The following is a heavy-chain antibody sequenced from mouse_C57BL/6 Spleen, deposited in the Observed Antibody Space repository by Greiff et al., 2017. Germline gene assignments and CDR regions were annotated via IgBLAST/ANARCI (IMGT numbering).Heavy chain of an antibody. CDR3: ARDGSSLWYFDV. Sequence: QVQLQQSGAELVKPGASVKISCKASGYAFSSYWMNWVKRRPGKGLEWIGQIYPGDGDTNYNGKFKGKATLTADKSSSTAYMQLSSLTSEDSAVYFCARDGSSLWYFDVWGTGTTVTVSS. D-gene: IGHD1-1*01. J-gene: IGHJ1*03. CDR2: IYPGDGDT. CDR1: GYAFSSYW. V-gene: IGHV1-80*01.